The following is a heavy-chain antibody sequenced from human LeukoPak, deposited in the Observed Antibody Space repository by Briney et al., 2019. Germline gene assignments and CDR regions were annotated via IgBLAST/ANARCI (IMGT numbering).Heavy chain of an antibody. Sequence: SETLSLTCTVSGGSISTYYWAWIRQPPGKGLEWIGYMWCSGRTNYNPSLNSRVSVSVDRSKNQVSLRLTSVIAADTAVYYCARAEADRTFDYWGQGTLVTVSS. CDR2: MWCSGRT. D-gene: IGHD1-7*01. CDR1: GGSISTYY. J-gene: IGHJ4*02. V-gene: IGHV4-59*01. CDR3: ARAEADRTFDY.